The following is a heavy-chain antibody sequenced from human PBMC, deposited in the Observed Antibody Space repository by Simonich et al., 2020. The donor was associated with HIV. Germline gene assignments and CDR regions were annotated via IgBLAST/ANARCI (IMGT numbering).Heavy chain of an antibody. D-gene: IGHD5-12*01. J-gene: IGHJ5*02. CDR3: AREGYSGYDRGWFDP. Sequence: QVQLQQWGAGLLKPSETLSLTCAVYGGSFSGYYWSWIRQPPGKGLEWIGEINHSGSTNYNPPLKSRVTISVDTSKNQFSLKLSSVTAADTAVYYCAREGYSGYDRGWFDPWGQGNLVTVSS. V-gene: IGHV4-34*01. CDR1: GGSFSGYY. CDR2: INHSGST.